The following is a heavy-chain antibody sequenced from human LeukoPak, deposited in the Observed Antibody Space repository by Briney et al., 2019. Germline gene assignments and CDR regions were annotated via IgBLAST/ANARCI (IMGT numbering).Heavy chain of an antibody. CDR3: ARDLPVVGAPGFDY. V-gene: IGHV3-7*01. Sequence: GGSLRLSCAASGFTFSSYWMSWVRQAPGKGLEGVANIKQDGSEKIYVDSVKGRFTISRDNAKNSLYLQMNSLRAEDTAVYYCARDLPVVGAPGFDYWGQGTLVTVSS. J-gene: IGHJ4*02. CDR2: IKQDGSEK. D-gene: IGHD1-26*01. CDR1: GFTFSSYW.